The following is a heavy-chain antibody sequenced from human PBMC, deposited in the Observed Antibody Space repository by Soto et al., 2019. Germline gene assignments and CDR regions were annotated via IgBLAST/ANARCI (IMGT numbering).Heavy chain of an antibody. CDR3: ARHMWDLVEPLVDN. Sequence: VQLVESGGGLVQPGGSLRLSCAGSGFTFSTFGMSWVRQPPGKGLEGVSMISGSGTTTYYPDSVKGRFTISRDNSRNTLYLQVNSLRAEDTGVYYCARHMWDLVEPLVDNWGQGTRVTVSP. D-gene: IGHD1-1*01. CDR1: GFTFSTFG. CDR2: ISGSGTTT. V-gene: IGHV3-23*04. J-gene: IGHJ4*02.